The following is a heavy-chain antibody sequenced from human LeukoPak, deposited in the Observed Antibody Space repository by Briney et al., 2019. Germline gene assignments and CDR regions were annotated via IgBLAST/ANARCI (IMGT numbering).Heavy chain of an antibody. CDR1: GGTFSSYA. J-gene: IGHJ6*02. D-gene: IGHD3-10*01. CDR3: ARDSGRNNPNYGMDV. Sequence: PVKVSCKASGGTFSSYAISWVRQAPGQGLEWMGGIIPIFGTANYAQKFQGRVTITADESTSTAYMELSSLRSEDTAVYYCARDSGRNNPNYGMDVWGQAATVTVSS. CDR2: IIPIFGTA. V-gene: IGHV1-69*13.